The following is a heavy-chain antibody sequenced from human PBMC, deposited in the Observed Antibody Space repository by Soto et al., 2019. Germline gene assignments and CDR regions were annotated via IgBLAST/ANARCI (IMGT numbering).Heavy chain of an antibody. CDR2: IYHSGSI. D-gene: IGHD3-22*01. CDR1: GGPITSAGNS. CDR3: AIGKGGYSDSSSYYPVEYFQH. J-gene: IGHJ1*01. V-gene: IGHV4-30-2*01. Sequence: QRQLQESGSGLVKASQTLSLTCAVSGGPITSAGNSWSRIRQPPGKGLEWIGYIYHSGSIYYNPSLKSRVTISIDRSKNQFSPQLSSVTAADTAVYYCAIGKGGYSDSSSYYPVEYFQHWGQGTLVTVSS.